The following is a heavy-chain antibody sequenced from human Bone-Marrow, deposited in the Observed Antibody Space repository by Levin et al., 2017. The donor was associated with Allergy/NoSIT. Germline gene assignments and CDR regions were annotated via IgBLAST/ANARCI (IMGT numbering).Heavy chain of an antibody. V-gene: IGHV1-46*01. CDR3: ARGDIVAAISFVDL. D-gene: IGHD5-12*01. J-gene: IGHJ3*01. CDR2: INPSNGDI. Sequence: GESLKISCKPFGYTFTNYYMHWVRQAPGQGLEWMGIINPSNGDIRYAQKFQGRVTMTRDTSTTTVYMELSRLRSEDTAMYYCARGDIVAAISFVDLWGQGTMVTVSS. CDR1: GYTFTNYY.